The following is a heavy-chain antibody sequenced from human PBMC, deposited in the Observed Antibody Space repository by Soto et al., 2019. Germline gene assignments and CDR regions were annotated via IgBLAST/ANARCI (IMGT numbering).Heavy chain of an antibody. J-gene: IGHJ4*02. CDR2: ISSSSSTI. V-gene: IGHV3-48*02. Sequence: SLRLSCAASGLTFSSYSMNWVRQAPGKGLEWVSYISSSSSTIYYADSVKGRFTISRDNAKNSLYLQMNSLRDEDTAVYYCARFNPVYSYGLDYWGQGTLVTVSS. CDR3: ARFNPVYSYGLDY. CDR1: GLTFSSYS. D-gene: IGHD5-18*01.